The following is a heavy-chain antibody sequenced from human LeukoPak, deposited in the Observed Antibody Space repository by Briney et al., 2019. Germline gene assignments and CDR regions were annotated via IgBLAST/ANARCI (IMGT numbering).Heavy chain of an antibody. D-gene: IGHD4-17*01. CDR2: ISGSGGST. Sequence: GGSLRLSCAASGFTFSSYAMSWVRQAPGKGLEWVSAISGSGGSTYYADSVKGRFTISRDNSKNTLYLQMNSLRAEDTAVYYCVKDSLPGDAQYFQHWGQGTLVTVSS. CDR3: VKDSLPGDAQYFQH. V-gene: IGHV3-23*01. J-gene: IGHJ1*01. CDR1: GFTFSSYA.